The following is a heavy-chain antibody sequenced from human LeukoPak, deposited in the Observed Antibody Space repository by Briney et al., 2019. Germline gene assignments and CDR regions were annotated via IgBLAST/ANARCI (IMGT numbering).Heavy chain of an antibody. CDR1: GFIFSNYW. V-gene: IGHV3-7*01. CDR3: GVSVVIPAAFDH. D-gene: IGHD2-2*01. Sequence: GGSLRLSCAPSGFIFSNYWMSWVRQAPGKGLEWVAMIKQDGSGEYYVGSVKGRFTISRDNAKNSLYLQMNSLRAEDTAVYYCGVSVVIPAAFDHWGQGTLVTVSS. J-gene: IGHJ4*02. CDR2: IKQDGSGE.